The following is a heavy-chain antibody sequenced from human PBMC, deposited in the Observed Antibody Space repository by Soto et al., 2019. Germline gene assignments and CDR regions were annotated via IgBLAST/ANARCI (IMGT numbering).Heavy chain of an antibody. CDR1: GYTFTSYD. V-gene: IGHV1-8*01. CDR3: ARGFSGSYSPNFDY. CDR2: MNPNSGNT. D-gene: IGHD3-10*01. Sequence: GASVKVSCKASGYTFTSYDINWVRQATGQGLEWMGWMNPNSGNTGYAQKFQGRVTMTRNTSISTAYMELSRLRSDDTAVYYCARGFSGSYSPNFDYWGQGTLVTVSS. J-gene: IGHJ4*02.